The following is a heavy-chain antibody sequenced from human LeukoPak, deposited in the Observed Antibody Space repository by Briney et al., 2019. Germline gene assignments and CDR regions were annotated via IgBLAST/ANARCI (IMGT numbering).Heavy chain of an antibody. CDR2: IYPGDSDA. D-gene: IGHD2-21*01. CDR3: ARHAVGTLFSPFDY. Sequence: GESLKISCKGSGFSFSTNWIGWVRQMPGKGLEWMGIIYPGDSDARYSPSFQGQVTISADRSISTAYLRWSSLKASDTAMYYCARHAVGTLFSPFDYWGQGTLVTVSS. V-gene: IGHV5-51*01. J-gene: IGHJ4*02. CDR1: GFSFSTNW.